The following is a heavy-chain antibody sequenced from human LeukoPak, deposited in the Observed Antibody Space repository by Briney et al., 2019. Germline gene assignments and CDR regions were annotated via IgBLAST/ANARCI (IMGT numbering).Heavy chain of an antibody. CDR2: IYHSGST. D-gene: IGHD6-13*01. CDR1: GGSISSGGYY. J-gene: IGHJ3*02. Sequence: SETLSLTCIVSGGSISSGGYYWSWIRQPPGKGLEWIGYIYHSGSTYYNPSLKSRVTISVDRSKNQFSLKLSSVAAADTAVYYCARAAAGLLDAFDIWGQGTMVTVSS. V-gene: IGHV4-30-2*01. CDR3: ARAAAGLLDAFDI.